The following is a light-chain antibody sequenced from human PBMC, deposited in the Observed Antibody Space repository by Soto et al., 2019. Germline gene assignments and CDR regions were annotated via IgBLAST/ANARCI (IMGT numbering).Light chain of an antibody. CDR2: ATS. CDR1: QAISSY. V-gene: IGKV1-27*01. CDR3: HKYNHAPT. J-gene: IGKJ4*01. Sequence: DIQLTQSPSSLSASVGDRVTITCRASQAISSYLAWYQQKPGKVPELLIYATSTLQSGAPSRFSGSGSGTDFTLTISSRQPDDVATYYCHKYNHAPTFGGGTKVEIK.